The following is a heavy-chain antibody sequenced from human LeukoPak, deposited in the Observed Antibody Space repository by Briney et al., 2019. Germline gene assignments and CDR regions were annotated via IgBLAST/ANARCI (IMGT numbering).Heavy chain of an antibody. CDR2: MHYSGSS. J-gene: IGHJ5*02. V-gene: IGHV4-39*01. Sequence: SETLSLTCTVSAGPISNSGYYWGWIRQPPGKGLEWIGVMHYSGSSSYNPSLKSRVTISVDTSKNQFSLRLTSVTAADTAVYYCARYSSAQGWFDPWGQGTLVTVSA. CDR1: AGPISNSGYY. CDR3: ARYSSAQGWFDP. D-gene: IGHD3-22*01.